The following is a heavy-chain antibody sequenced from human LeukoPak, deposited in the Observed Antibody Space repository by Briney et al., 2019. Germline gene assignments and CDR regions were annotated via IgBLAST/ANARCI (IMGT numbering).Heavy chain of an antibody. D-gene: IGHD3-22*01. J-gene: IGHJ4*02. Sequence: GGSLRLSCAASGFTFNTYGMHWVRQAPDKGLEWVAFIRYDGADKYYADSVKGRFTISRDNSKNTLYLQMNSLRVEDSAVYYCAKVLSKGGGYYLTDFLGQGTLVTVSS. CDR1: GFTFNTYG. CDR2: IRYDGADK. V-gene: IGHV3-30*02. CDR3: AKVLSKGGGYYLTDF.